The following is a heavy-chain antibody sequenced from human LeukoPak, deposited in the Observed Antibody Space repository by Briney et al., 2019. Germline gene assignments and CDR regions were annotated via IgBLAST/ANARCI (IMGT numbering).Heavy chain of an antibody. V-gene: IGHV3-11*01. CDR1: GFTFSYYY. Sequence: GVSLRLFCAACGFTFSYYYMRCIRQAPGKGLVWVSYISSSGSTIYYTDAVKGRFTISRDNAKNSRYLKMNSLRAEDTAVYYCARDSTSYYYGSGSYYNGGWHDAFDIWGQGTMVTVSS. CDR3: ARDSTSYYYGSGSYYNGGWHDAFDI. J-gene: IGHJ3*02. D-gene: IGHD3-10*01. CDR2: ISSSGSTI.